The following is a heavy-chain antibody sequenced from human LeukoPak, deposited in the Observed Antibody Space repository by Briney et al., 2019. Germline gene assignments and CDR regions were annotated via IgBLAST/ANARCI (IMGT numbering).Heavy chain of an antibody. Sequence: SETLSLTCTVSGGSISSYYWSWIRQPPGKGLEWIGEINHSGSTNYNPSLKSRVTISVDTSKNQFSLKLSSVTAADTAVYYCARLPHRTHHSCSSTSCYRSGHYYYYYMDVWGKGTTVTVSS. D-gene: IGHD2-2*01. V-gene: IGHV4-34*01. J-gene: IGHJ6*03. CDR3: ARLPHRTHHSCSSTSCYRSGHYYYYYMDV. CDR1: GGSISSYY. CDR2: INHSGST.